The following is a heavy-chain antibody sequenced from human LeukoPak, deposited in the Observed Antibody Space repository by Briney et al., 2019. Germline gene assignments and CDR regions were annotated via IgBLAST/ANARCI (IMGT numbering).Heavy chain of an antibody. J-gene: IGHJ4*02. V-gene: IGHV3-66*01. CDR3: ARAVPYSGRYY. D-gene: IGHD1-26*01. CDR1: GFTFSSNY. CDR2: IYSGGST. Sequence: GGSLRLSCAASGFTFSSNYMSWVRQAPGKGLEWVSVIYSGGSTYYSDSVKGRFTISRDNSKNTLYLQMNSLRAEDTAVYYCARAVPYSGRYYWGQGTLVTVSS.